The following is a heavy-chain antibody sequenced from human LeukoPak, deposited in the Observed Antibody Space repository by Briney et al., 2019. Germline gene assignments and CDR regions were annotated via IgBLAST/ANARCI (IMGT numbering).Heavy chain of an antibody. CDR3: ARDAIGGEYCSSTSCHTNFEY. D-gene: IGHD2-2*02. J-gene: IGHJ4*02. Sequence: GRSLRLYCAASGFTFSSYAMLWVPQAPGKGLEGVAVISYDGSNKYYADSVKGRFTISRDNSKNTLYLQMNSLRAEDTAVYYCARDAIGGEYCSSTSCHTNFEYWGQGTLVSVSS. CDR2: ISYDGSNK. V-gene: IGHV3-30-3*01. CDR1: GFTFSSYA.